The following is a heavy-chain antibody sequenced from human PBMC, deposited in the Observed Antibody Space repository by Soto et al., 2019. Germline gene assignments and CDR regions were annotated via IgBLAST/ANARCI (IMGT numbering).Heavy chain of an antibody. J-gene: IGHJ3*01. CDR3: ASYDLPNIVATITDGVV. V-gene: IGHV3-7*01. D-gene: IGHD5-12*01. Sequence: EVQLVESGGGLVQPGGSLRLSCAASGFTFSSYWMSWVRQAPGKGLEWVANIKQDGSEKYYVDSVKGRFTISRDNAKKQLYMQMNSMRAEDTAVYYCASYDLPNIVATITDGVVWGQGTMVTVSS. CDR2: IKQDGSEK. CDR1: GFTFSSYW.